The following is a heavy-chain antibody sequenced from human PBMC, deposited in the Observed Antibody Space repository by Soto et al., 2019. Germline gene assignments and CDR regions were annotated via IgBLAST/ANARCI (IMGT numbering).Heavy chain of an antibody. CDR3: GKDPTKYSSGWFDY. CDR1: GFTFRNYG. Sequence: QVQLVESGGGAVQPGRSLRLSCAASGFTFRNYGMHWVRQAPGKGLEWVAVMSYDGSNKYYADSVKGRFTISRDNSKNTLYLQMTSLRAEDTAVYYCGKDPTKYSSGWFDYWGQGTLVTVSS. J-gene: IGHJ4*02. CDR2: MSYDGSNK. D-gene: IGHD6-19*01. V-gene: IGHV3-30*18.